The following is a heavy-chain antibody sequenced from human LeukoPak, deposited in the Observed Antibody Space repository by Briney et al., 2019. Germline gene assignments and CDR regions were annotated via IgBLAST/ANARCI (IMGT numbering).Heavy chain of an antibody. CDR3: ARWGRVVVGPAVPPYYYYMDV. CDR1: GFTFSSYS. J-gene: IGHJ6*03. CDR2: ISSSSSTI. V-gene: IGHV3-48*01. D-gene: IGHD2-2*01. Sequence: GGSLRLSCAASGFTFSSYSMNWVRQAPGKGLEWVSYISSSSSTIYYADSVKGRFTISRDNAKNSLYLQMNSLRAEDTAVYYCARWGRVVVGPAVPPYYYYMDVWGKGTTVTVSS.